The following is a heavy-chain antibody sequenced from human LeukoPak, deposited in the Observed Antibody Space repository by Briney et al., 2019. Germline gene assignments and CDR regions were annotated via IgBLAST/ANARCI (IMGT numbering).Heavy chain of an antibody. CDR2: IYTSGST. J-gene: IGHJ4*02. CDR3: ARGRYCTNGVCYKSKSFDY. Sequence: PSETLSLTCTVSGGSISSYYWSWIRQPPGKGLEWIGYIYTSGSTNYNPSLKSRVTISVDTSKNQFSLKLSSVTAADTAVYYCARGRYCTNGVCYKSKSFDYWGRGTLVTVSS. V-gene: IGHV4-4*09. D-gene: IGHD2-8*01. CDR1: GGSISSYY.